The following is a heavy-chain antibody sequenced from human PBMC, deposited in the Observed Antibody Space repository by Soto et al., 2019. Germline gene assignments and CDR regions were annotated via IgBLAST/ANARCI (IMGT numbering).Heavy chain of an antibody. J-gene: IGHJ4*02. Sequence: GASVKVSCKVSGYTLSELSMHWVRQAPGKGLEWMGGFDPEDGETIYAQKFRGRVTMTEDTSTDTMYMEVSGLRSEDTAVFYCATDRRSYDRSGLAYWGQVTLVTVSS. CDR1: GYTLSELS. CDR3: ATDRRSYDRSGLAY. V-gene: IGHV1-24*01. D-gene: IGHD3-22*01. CDR2: FDPEDGET.